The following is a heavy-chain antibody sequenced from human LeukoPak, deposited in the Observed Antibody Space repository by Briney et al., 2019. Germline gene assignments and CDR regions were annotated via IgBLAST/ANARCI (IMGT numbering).Heavy chain of an antibody. D-gene: IGHD4-23*01. CDR3: ARKTPMDV. CDR2: ISCDGSNK. CDR1: GFTFSSYA. Sequence: GGSLRLSCAASGFTFSSYAMHWVRQAPGKGLEWVAVISCDGSNKYYADSVKGRFTISRDSSKNTLYLQMNSLRAEDTAVYYCARKTPMDVWGKGTTVTVSS. J-gene: IGHJ6*03. V-gene: IGHV3-30*01.